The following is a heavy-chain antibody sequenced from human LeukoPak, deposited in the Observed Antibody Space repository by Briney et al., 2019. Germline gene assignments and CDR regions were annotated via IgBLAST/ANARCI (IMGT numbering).Heavy chain of an antibody. CDR1: GYTFTSYD. CDR3: ARGAYSSSWYPYYYYYYGMDV. CDR2: MXXXSGNT. Sequence: RASVKVSCKASGYTFTSYDINWVRQATGQGLEWMGWMXXXSGNTGYAQKFQGRVTMTRNTSISPAYMELSSPRSEDTAVYYCARGAYSSSWYPYYYYYYGMDVWGQGTTVTVSS. V-gene: IGHV1-8*01. J-gene: IGHJ6*02. D-gene: IGHD6-13*01.